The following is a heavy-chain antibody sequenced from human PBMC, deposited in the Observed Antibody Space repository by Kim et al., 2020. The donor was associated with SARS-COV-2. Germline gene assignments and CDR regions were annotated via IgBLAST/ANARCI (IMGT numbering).Heavy chain of an antibody. CDR3: AGDATDWERDWFDP. D-gene: IGHD4-17*01. J-gene: IGHJ5*02. CDR1: GFTFSSYS. CDR2: ISSSSTI. Sequence: GGSLRLSCAASGFTFSSYSMNWVRQAPGKGLEWVSYISSSSTIYYADSVKGRFTISRDNAKNSLYLQMNSLRDEDTAVYYCAGDATDWERDWFDPWGQGTLVTVSS. V-gene: IGHV3-48*02.